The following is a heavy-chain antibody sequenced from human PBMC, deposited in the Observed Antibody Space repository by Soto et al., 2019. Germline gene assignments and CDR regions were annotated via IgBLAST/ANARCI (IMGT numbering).Heavy chain of an antibody. D-gene: IGHD6-19*01. CDR2: ISDVEGAT. Sequence: GALRVACAASGCSFSNYAMTWVRQAAGKGLEWVSTISDVEGATYSADSVKGRFTTSRDNSKNTVFLQMDNLRAEDTAVYFCVKGNRPIPNISGLIYGRYWGQGTQVTVSS. V-gene: IGHV3-23*01. CDR1: GCSFSNYA. J-gene: IGHJ4*02. CDR3: VKGNRPIPNISGLIYGRY.